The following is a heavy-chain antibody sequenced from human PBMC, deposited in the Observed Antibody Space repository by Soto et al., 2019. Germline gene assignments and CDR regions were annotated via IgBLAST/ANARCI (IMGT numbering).Heavy chain of an antibody. D-gene: IGHD2-15*01. CDR2: ISSSGSTI. J-gene: IGHJ6*02. CDR1: GFTFSDYY. Sequence: GGSLSLSCAASGFTFSDYYMSWIRQAPGKGLEWVSYISSSGSTIYYADSVKGRFTISRDNAKNSLYLQMNSLRAEDTAVYYCARDRAASYSHYYYGMDVWGQGTTVTVSS. CDR3: ARDRAASYSHYYYGMDV. V-gene: IGHV3-11*01.